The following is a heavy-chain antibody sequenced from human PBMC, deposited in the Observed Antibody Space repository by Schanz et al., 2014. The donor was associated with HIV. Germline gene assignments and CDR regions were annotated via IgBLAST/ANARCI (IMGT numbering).Heavy chain of an antibody. D-gene: IGHD6-13*01. CDR3: ARDSPVAAGTLDY. J-gene: IGHJ4*02. Sequence: QVQLVQSGAEVKKPGSSVKVFCRASGGTFINYAFSWVRQAPGQGPEWMGGIIPLFGTSNYAQKFQGRATITADESTSTAYMELSSLRSEDTAVYYCARDSPVAAGTLDYWGQGTLVTVSS. V-gene: IGHV1-69*01. CDR1: GGTFINYA. CDR2: IIPLFGTS.